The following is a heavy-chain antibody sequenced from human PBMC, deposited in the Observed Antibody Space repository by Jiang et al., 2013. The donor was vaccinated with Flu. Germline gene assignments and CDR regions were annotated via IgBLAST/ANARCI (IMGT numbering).Heavy chain of an antibody. CDR2: IVPVLGIT. CDR1: GGTFNKYT. D-gene: IGHD2-2*01. V-gene: IGHV1-69*02. J-gene: IGHJ4*02. CDR3: ATSTSSPSYYFDG. Sequence: GAEVKKPGSSVKVSCKASGGTFNKYTLGWVRQAPGQGLEWMGRIVPVLGITDYAQQFQGRVIFTADKSTGTATMELSSLTSEDTAVYYCATSTSSPSYYFDGWGQGTLITVSS.